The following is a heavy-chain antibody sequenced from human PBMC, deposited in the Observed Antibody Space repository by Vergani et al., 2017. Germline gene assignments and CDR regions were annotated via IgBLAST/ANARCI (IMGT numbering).Heavy chain of an antibody. Sequence: QVQLQQWGAGLLKPSETLSLTCGVHGGSFSVYYWSWIRQSPGKGLEWIGAISDLGTTNYNPSLRSRVTISVDTSKTQFSLRLNSVTAADAAVYFCARFRGTDIVGTAFDHWAQGTLVTVSS. J-gene: IGHJ4*02. CDR3: ARFRGTDIVGTAFDH. CDR2: ISDLGTT. CDR1: GGSFSVYY. D-gene: IGHD5-12*01. V-gene: IGHV4-34*01.